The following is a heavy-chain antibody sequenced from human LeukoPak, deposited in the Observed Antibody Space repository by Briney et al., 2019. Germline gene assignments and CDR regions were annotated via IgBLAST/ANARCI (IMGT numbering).Heavy chain of an antibody. CDR3: ARGSIYFQH. J-gene: IGHJ1*01. V-gene: IGHV4-34*01. CDR2: INHSGST. Sequence: PSETLSLTCAVYGGSFSGYYWSWIRQPPGKGLEWSGEINHSGSTNYNPSLKSRVTISVDTSKNQFSLKLSSVTAADTAVYYCARGSIYFQHWGQGTLVTVSS. CDR1: GGSFSGYY.